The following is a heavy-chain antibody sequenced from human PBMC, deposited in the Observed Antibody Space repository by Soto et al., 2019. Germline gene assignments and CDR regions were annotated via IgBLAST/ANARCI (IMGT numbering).Heavy chain of an antibody. CDR3: ARDPRGREAGSIYCYGMDV. V-gene: IGHV4-61*08. J-gene: IGHJ6*02. CDR2: INXIGST. CDR1: CCYLTWSDNY. Sequence: SETLSLTYGVACCYLTWSDNYSGCLQKPPVKGLELLGCINXIGSTNYNPSLESRVAMSLHTSKNQVSLTLKSVTAADTAVYYCARDPRGREAGSIYCYGMDVWGQGTTVTVSS. D-gene: IGHD6-13*01.